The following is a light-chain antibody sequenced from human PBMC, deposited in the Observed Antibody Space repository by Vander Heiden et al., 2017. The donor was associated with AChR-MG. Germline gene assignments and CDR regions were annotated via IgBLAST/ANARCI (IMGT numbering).Light chain of an antibody. CDR2: SAS. CDR1: QRIGTS. Sequence: IQMTQSPSSLSASVGDRLTITCRSSQRIGTSLNRYQQKQGKATNLLIYSASTLDGVPQSCFGASGSTTDFTLTISLLQPEDFATYFRQQSYSLPLTFGGGTKVEIK. CDR3: QQSYSLPLT. V-gene: IGKV1-39*01. J-gene: IGKJ4*01.